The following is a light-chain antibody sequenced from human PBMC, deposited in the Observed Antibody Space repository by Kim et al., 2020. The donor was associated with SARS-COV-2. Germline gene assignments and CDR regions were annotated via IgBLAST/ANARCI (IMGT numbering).Light chain of an antibody. CDR3: QQDYSTPET. CDR2: WAS. V-gene: IGKV4-1*01. CDR1: QSVLYSSNNKNY. Sequence: DIVMTQSPDSLAVSLGERATINCKSSQSVLYSSNNKNYLAWYQQKPGQPPKLLIYWASTRESGVPDRFSGSGSGTDFTLTISSLQAEDVAVDYCQQDYSTPETFGQGTKLEI. J-gene: IGKJ2*01.